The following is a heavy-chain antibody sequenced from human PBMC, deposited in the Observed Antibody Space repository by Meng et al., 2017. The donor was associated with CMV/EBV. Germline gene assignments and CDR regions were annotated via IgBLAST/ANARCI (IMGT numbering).Heavy chain of an antibody. CDR1: GGSFSGYY. CDR3: ARGSRRLPRFNWFDP. D-gene: IGHD3-3*01. J-gene: IGHJ5*02. V-gene: IGHV4-34*01. Sequence: VPLQQWGAGLWKPSETLSLTCAVYGGSFSGYYWSWIRQPPGKGLEWIGEINHSGSTNYNPSLKSRVTISVDTSKNQFSLKLSSVTAADTAVYYCARGSRRLPRFNWFDPWGQGTLVTVSS. CDR2: INHSGST.